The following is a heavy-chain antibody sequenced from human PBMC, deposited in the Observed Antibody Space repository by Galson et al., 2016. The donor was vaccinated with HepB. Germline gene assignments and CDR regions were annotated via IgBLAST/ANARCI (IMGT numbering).Heavy chain of an antibody. Sequence: LRLSCAASGFSFSNYWMSWIRQAPGEGLEWVANIKQDGSDKNYVDSVKGRFTISRDNVKKSLYLQMNSLRAEDMAVYYFARDEVQPAAMCYYHSGMDVWGQGTTVTVSS. CDR1: GFSFSNYW. J-gene: IGHJ6*02. V-gene: IGHV3-7*01. D-gene: IGHD2-2*01. CDR3: ARDEVQPAAMCYYHSGMDV. CDR2: IKQDGSDK.